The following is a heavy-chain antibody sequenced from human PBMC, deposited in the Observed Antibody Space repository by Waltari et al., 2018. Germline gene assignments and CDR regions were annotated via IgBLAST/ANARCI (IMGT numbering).Heavy chain of an antibody. J-gene: IGHJ4*02. CDR3: ATSLAAAGND. CDR1: GFTFSTSW. D-gene: IGHD6-13*01. Sequence: EVQLVESGGGLVQPGGSLRLSCAVSGFTFSTSWMSWVRQAPGKGLEWVGNITGDGSAKYYVDSVKGRFTISRDNAQNSLYLQMSSLRAEDTAVYYCATSLAAAGNDWGQGTLVTVSS. V-gene: IGHV3-7*01. CDR2: ITGDGSAK.